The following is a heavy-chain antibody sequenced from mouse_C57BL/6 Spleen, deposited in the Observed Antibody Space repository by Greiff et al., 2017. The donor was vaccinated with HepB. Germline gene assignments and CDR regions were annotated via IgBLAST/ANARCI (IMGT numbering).Heavy chain of an antibody. CDR3: AREEWELLYAMDY. J-gene: IGHJ4*01. CDR1: GYTFTSYW. Sequence: QVHVKQPGAELVKPGASVKLSCKASGYTFTSYWMHWVKQRPGRGLEWIGRIDPNSGGTKYNEKFKSKATLTVDKPSSTAYMQLSSLTSEDSAVYYCAREEWELLYAMDYWGQGTSVTVSS. CDR2: IDPNSGGT. D-gene: IGHD2-1*01. V-gene: IGHV1-72*01.